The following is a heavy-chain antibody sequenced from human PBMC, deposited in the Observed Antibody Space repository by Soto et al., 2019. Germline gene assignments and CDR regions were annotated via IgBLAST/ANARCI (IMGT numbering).Heavy chain of an antibody. CDR3: ARQEELIRRAVSLAS. CDR2: ISPYYGYT. CDR1: GYTFTTYG. D-gene: IGHD3-10*01. J-gene: IGHJ5*02. Sequence: ASVKVSCKASGYTFTTYGLSWVRQAPGQGLEWMGWISPYYGYTKYGQRVQCRVTFTTETATSTAYMELRSMRSDDTVVYCCARQEELIRRAVSLASWGQGTRVTVSS. V-gene: IGHV1-18*01.